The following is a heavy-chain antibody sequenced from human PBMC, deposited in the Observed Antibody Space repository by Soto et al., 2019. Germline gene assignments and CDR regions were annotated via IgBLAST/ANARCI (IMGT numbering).Heavy chain of an antibody. CDR3: ARGVYYYGSGSRYYGMDV. CDR2: TNAGNGNT. D-gene: IGHD3-10*01. Sequence: ASVKVSCKASGYTFTSYAMHWVRQAPGQRLEWMGWTNAGNGNTKYSQKFQGRVTMTTDTSTSTAYMELRSLRSDDTAVYYFARGVYYYGSGSRYYGMDVWGQGTTVTVSS. V-gene: IGHV1-3*01. J-gene: IGHJ6*02. CDR1: GYTFTSYA.